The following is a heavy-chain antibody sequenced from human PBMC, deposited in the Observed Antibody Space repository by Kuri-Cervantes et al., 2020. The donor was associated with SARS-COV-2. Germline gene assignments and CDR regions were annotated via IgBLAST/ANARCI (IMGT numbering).Heavy chain of an antibody. V-gene: IGHV4-38-2*01. CDR2: IYHGGNT. D-gene: IGHD6-19*01. Sequence: SETLSPTCAVSGYSISIGYYWGCIRQPPGKGLEWRGSIYHGGNTSYNPSLTSPLTISVDTSKNQFSLKLNSVTAADTAVFYCARHAPSIVRSMQWTQPANTFDYWGQGTLVTVSS. CDR3: ARHAPSIVRSMQWTQPANTFDY. J-gene: IGHJ4*02. CDR1: GYSISIGYY.